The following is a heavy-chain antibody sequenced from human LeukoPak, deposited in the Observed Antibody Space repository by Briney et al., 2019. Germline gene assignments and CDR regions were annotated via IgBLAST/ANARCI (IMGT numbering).Heavy chain of an antibody. J-gene: IGHJ4*02. Sequence: PGGSLRLSCAASGFTFSSYAMSWVRQAPGKGLEWVSAISGSGGSTYYADSVKGRFTISRDNSKNTLYLQMNSLRAEDTAVYYCAKSLPDIVVVPAAFPFDYWGQGTLVTVSS. D-gene: IGHD2-2*01. CDR2: ISGSGGST. CDR3: AKSLPDIVVVPAAFPFDY. V-gene: IGHV3-23*01. CDR1: GFTFSSYA.